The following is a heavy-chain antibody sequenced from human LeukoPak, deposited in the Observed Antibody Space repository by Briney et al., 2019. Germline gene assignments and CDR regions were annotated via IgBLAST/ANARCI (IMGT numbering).Heavy chain of an antibody. V-gene: IGHV3-23*01. J-gene: IGHJ3*02. Sequence: GRSLRLSCAASGFTFSSYAMSWVRQAPGKGLEWVSAISCSGGSTYYADSVKGRFTISRDNSKNTLYLQMNSLRAEDTAVYYCARVFGADNDAFDIWGQGTMVTVSS. D-gene: IGHD3-3*01. CDR1: GFTFSSYA. CDR2: ISCSGGST. CDR3: ARVFGADNDAFDI.